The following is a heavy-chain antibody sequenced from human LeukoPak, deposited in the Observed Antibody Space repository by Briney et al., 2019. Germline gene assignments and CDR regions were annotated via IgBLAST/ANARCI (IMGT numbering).Heavy chain of an antibody. D-gene: IGHD3-22*01. J-gene: IGHJ6*02. CDR2: ISYDGSNK. V-gene: IGHV3-30-3*01. Sequence: PGRSLRLSCAASGFTFSSYAMHWVRQAPGKGLEWVSVISYDGSNKYYADSVKGRFTISRDNSKNTLYLQMNSLRAKDTAVYYCAREDDNYYDSSGYYYGMDVWGQGTTVTVSS. CDR1: GFTFSSYA. CDR3: AREDDNYYDSSGYYYGMDV.